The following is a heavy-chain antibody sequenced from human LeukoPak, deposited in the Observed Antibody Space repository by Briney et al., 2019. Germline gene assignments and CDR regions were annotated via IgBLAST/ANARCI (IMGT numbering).Heavy chain of an antibody. D-gene: IGHD5-18*01. V-gene: IGHV4-31*03. CDR3: ARGTTDGYSYGRFDY. Sequence: PSQTLSLTCTVSGXSISSGGFYWSWIRQHPGKGLDWLGYIYYSGTTYYNPSLKSRVTFSVDTSKNQFSLKLNPVTAADTALYYCARGTTDGYSYGRFDYWGQGTLVTVSS. J-gene: IGHJ4*02. CDR1: GXSISSGGFY. CDR2: IYYSGTT.